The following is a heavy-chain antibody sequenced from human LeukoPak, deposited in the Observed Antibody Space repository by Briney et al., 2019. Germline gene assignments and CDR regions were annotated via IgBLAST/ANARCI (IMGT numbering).Heavy chain of an antibody. CDR2: ISSSSTYI. CDR1: GFTFSSYS. CDR3: ARGPQRDTNY. D-gene: IGHD1-26*01. J-gene: IGHJ4*02. Sequence: GGSLRLSCAASGFTFSSYSMNWVRQAPGKGLEWVSSISSSSTYIYYADSVKGRFTISRDNAKNSLYLQMNSLRAEDTAVYYCARGPQRDTNYWGQGTLVPVSS. V-gene: IGHV3-21*01.